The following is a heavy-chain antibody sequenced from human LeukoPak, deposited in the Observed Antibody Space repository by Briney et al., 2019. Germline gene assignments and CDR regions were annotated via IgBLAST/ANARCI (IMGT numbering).Heavy chain of an antibody. CDR3: ARDVGEYCSSVSCYASNY. CDR1: GYTLTNNY. V-gene: IGHV1-46*01. Sequence: ASVKVSCKASGYTLTNNYMHWVRQAPGQGLEWMGVINPSGTGTSYAQKFQGRITMSRDTSISTAYMELNRLRSDDTAVYYCARDVGEYCSSVSCYASNYWGQGTLVTVSS. CDR2: INPSGTGT. J-gene: IGHJ4*02. D-gene: IGHD2-2*01.